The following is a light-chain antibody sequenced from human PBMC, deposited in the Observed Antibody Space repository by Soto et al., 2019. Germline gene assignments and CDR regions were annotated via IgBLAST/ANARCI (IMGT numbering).Light chain of an antibody. CDR3: QQYETFSGT. CDR1: QSISDW. V-gene: IGKV1-5*01. Sequence: DIQMPQSPSTLSASVGDRVTITCRASQSISDWLAWFQLKPGKAPKLLIYDASSLESGVPSRFSGSGSGKKFTLTIASLQPDDFATYYCQQYETFSGTFGPGTKVDIK. J-gene: IGKJ1*01. CDR2: DAS.